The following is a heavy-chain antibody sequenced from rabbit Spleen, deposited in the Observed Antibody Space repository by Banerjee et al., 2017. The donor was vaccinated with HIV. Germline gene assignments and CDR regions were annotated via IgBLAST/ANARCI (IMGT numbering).Heavy chain of an antibody. CDR1: GVSFSGDSY. Sequence: QSLEESGGDLVKPGASLTLTCIASGVSFSGDSYMCWVRQAPGKGLEWIACTNVGTGTAVYATWAKGRFTMSSISSTTVALKMTALTAADTATYFCARDLVAVIGWNFDFWGQGTLVTVS. CDR2: TNVGTGTA. J-gene: IGHJ4*01. CDR3: ARDLVAVIGWNFDF. V-gene: IGHV1S40*01. D-gene: IGHD1-1*01.